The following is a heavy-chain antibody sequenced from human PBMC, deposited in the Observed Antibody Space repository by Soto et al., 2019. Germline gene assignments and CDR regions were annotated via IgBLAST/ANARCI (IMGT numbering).Heavy chain of an antibody. D-gene: IGHD3-10*01. CDR3: ARSLRRGPPFDV. CDR2: IYYSGST. V-gene: IGHV4-30-4*01. CDR1: GGSIRSGDYY. J-gene: IGHJ4*02. Sequence: TLSLTCTVSGGSIRSGDYYWSWIRQPPGKGLESIGYIYYSGSTYYNPSLKSRVTISVDTSKNQFSLKLSSVTAADTAVYYCARSLRRGPPFDVSGQGTLVTVSS.